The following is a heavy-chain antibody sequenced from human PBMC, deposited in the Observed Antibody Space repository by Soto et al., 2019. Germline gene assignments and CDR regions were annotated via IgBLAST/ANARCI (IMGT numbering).Heavy chain of an antibody. V-gene: IGHV4-59*08. Sequence: QVQLQESGPGLVKPSETLSLTCTVSGGSISSYYWSWIRQPPGKGLEWIGYIYHSGSTNYNPSLTSRVTISVATSKTPLSLKLRSVPAADTAVYYFASRWGSAADYWGQGTLVTVSS. CDR1: GGSISSYY. CDR3: ASRWGSAADY. J-gene: IGHJ4*02. D-gene: IGHD2-15*01. CDR2: IYHSGST.